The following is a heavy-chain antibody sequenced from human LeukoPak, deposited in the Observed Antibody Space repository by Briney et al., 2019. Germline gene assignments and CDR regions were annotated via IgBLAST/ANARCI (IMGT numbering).Heavy chain of an antibody. J-gene: IGHJ3*02. CDR1: GGSISSYY. CDR3: ARFTVVARKSDAFDI. Sequence: SETLSLTCTVSGGSISSYYWSWIRQPPGKGLEWIGYIYYSGSTYYNPSLKSRVTISVDTSKNQFSLKLSSVTAADTAVYYCARFTVVARKSDAFDIWGQGTMVTVSS. D-gene: IGHD5-12*01. V-gene: IGHV4-30-4*08. CDR2: IYYSGST.